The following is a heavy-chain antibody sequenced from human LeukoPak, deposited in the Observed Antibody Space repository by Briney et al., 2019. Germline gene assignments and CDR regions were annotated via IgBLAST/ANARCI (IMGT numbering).Heavy chain of an antibody. Sequence: PSETLSLTCAVYGGSFSGYYWSWIRQSPGKGLEWVGEINHSGSTNYNPSLKSRVTISVDTSKNQFSLKVNSVTAADTAVYYCARGASMVRGVIGGGNNWFDPWGQGTLVTVSS. CDR3: ARGASMVRGVIGGGNNWFDP. CDR1: GGSFSGYY. J-gene: IGHJ5*02. V-gene: IGHV4-34*01. CDR2: INHSGST. D-gene: IGHD3-10*01.